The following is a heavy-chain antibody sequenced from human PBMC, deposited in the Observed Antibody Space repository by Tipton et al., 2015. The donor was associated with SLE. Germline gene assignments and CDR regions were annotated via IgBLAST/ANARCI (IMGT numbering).Heavy chain of an antibody. D-gene: IGHD1-1*01. CDR3: ARVPGLERSYYYNYYMDV. J-gene: IGHJ6*03. Sequence: TLSLTCTVSGGSISSSPYFWGWIRQPPGKGLEWIGSMFYGGSAYYNPSLKSRVTISEDRSKNQFSLRLSSVTAADTAVYYCARVPGLERSYYYNYYMDVWGKGTTVTVSS. CDR2: MFYGGSA. CDR1: GGSISSSPYF. V-gene: IGHV4-39*07.